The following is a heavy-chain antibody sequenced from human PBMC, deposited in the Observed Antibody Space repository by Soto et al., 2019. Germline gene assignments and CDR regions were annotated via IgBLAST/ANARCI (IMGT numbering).Heavy chain of an antibody. CDR2: VSGGSGVT. CDR1: GFSFRTYG. J-gene: IGHJ4*02. Sequence: EVQLLESGGGLVQPGGSLRLSCAVSGFSFRTYGVTWVRKAPGKGLEWVSGVSGGSGVTHYADSVKGRFTITGDNSKNTVYLHMNSLRVEDTAGYYCAKWNGYGDYWGQGTLVTVSS. CDR3: AKWNGYGDY. V-gene: IGHV3-23*01. D-gene: IGHD1-1*01.